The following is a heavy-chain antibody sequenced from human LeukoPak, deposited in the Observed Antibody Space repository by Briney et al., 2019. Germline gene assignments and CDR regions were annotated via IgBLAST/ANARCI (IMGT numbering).Heavy chain of an antibody. J-gene: IGHJ4*02. CDR1: GFTFSSYW. D-gene: IGHD3-10*01. CDR3: ARVLRGRAITMVRGVKYYFDY. CDR2: IKQDGSEK. Sequence: GGSLRLSCAASGFTFSSYWMSWVRRAPGKGLEWVANIKQDGSEKYYVDSVKGRFTISRDNAKNSLYLQMNSLRAEDTAVYYCARVLRGRAITMVRGVKYYFDYWGQGTLVTVSS. V-gene: IGHV3-7*01.